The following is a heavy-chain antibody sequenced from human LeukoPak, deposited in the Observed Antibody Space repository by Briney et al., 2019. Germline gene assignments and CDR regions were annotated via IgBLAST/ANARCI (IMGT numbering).Heavy chain of an antibody. CDR3: ARRAGAYSHPYDY. CDR1: GFTVSSNS. V-gene: IGHV3-53*01. CDR2: NSDNT. Sequence: GGSLRLSCTVSGFTVSSNSMSWVRQAPRKGLEWVSFNSDNTHYSDSVKGRFTISRDNSKNTLYLQMNSLRAEDTAVYYCARRAGAYSHPYDYWGQGTLVTVSS. J-gene: IGHJ4*02. D-gene: IGHD4/OR15-4a*01.